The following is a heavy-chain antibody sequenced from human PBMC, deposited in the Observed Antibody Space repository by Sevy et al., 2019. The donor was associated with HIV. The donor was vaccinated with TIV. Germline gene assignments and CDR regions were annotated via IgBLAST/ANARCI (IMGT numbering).Heavy chain of an antibody. D-gene: IGHD7-27*01. J-gene: IGHJ4*02. CDR1: GYSISSSYW. CDR3: ATHDWGRQDY. Sequence: SETLSLTCVVSGYSISSSYWWDWFRRPPGKGLEWIGAIHYSGNTQYTPSSKSRVTVSADTSKNQFSLRLTSMTAADTAVYYCATHDWGRQDYWGQGTLVTVSS. V-gene: IGHV4-38-2*01. CDR2: IHYSGNT.